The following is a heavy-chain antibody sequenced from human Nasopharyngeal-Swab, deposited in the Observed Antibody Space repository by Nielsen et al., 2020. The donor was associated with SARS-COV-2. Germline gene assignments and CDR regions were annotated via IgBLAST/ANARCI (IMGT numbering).Heavy chain of an antibody. D-gene: IGHD1-26*01. Sequence: GESLKISCATSGFTFRIYGMHWVRQAPGKGLEWVAVTSFDGSNKSYADSVKGRFTISKDYAQNTLYLHMNSLRAEDTAAYYCAKGLRVGSAYYFYYYMDVWGKGTTVTVSS. J-gene: IGHJ6*03. CDR2: TSFDGSNK. V-gene: IGHV3-30*05. CDR3: AKGLRVGSAYYFYYYMDV. CDR1: GFTFRIYG.